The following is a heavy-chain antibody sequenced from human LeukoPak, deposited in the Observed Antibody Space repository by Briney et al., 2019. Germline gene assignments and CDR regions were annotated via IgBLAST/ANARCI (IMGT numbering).Heavy chain of an antibody. Sequence: GGSLRLSCTASGFNFKEHGMHWVRQAPGKGLEWVAFLRHDGSNIHYADSVKGRFSVSRDNSKNMVYLELNSLRAEDTAVYYCAKNHEHGRYAGFDFWAEGALVAVSS. CDR1: GFNFKEHG. J-gene: IGHJ3*01. CDR3: AKNHEHGRYAGFDF. D-gene: IGHD2-2*01. CDR2: LRHDGSNI. V-gene: IGHV3-30*02.